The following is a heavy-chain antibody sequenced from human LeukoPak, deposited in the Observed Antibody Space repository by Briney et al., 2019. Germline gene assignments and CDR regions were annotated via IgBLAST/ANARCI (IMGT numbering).Heavy chain of an antibody. CDR2: IYYSGST. Sequence: PSETLSLTCTVSGGSISGYYWSWIRQPPGKGLEWIGYIYYSGSTNYNPSLKSRVTISVDTSKNQFSLKLSSVTAADTAVYYCATGAGMDAFDIWGQGTMVTVSS. J-gene: IGHJ3*02. D-gene: IGHD6-19*01. V-gene: IGHV4-59*08. CDR1: GGSISGYY. CDR3: ATGAGMDAFDI.